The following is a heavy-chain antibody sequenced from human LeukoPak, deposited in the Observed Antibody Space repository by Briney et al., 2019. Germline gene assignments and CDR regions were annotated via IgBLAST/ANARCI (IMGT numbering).Heavy chain of an antibody. CDR3: AKARRRRTTCLSPFDP. CDR1: GFTFSSFS. V-gene: IGHV3-48*04. Sequence: GGSLRLSCAASGFTFSSFSMNWVRQAPGKGLEWISYISSSSSSTYYADSVKGRFTISRDNAKNSLYLQMNSLRAEDTALYYCAKARRRRTTCLSPFDPWGQGTLVTVSS. J-gene: IGHJ5*02. CDR2: ISSSSSST. D-gene: IGHD1-1*01.